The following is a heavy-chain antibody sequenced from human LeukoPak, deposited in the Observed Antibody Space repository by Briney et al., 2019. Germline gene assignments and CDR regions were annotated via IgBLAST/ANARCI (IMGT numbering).Heavy chain of an antibody. Sequence: GGSLRLSCAASGFTFSSYAMHWVRQATGKGLEWVSAIGTAGDTYYPGSVKGRFTISRENAKNSLYLQMNSLRAGDTAVYYCARAGGYDWGYYYYMDVWGKGTTVTVSS. CDR1: GFTFSSYA. D-gene: IGHD5-12*01. CDR2: IGTAGDT. J-gene: IGHJ6*03. V-gene: IGHV3-13*01. CDR3: ARAGGYDWGYYYYMDV.